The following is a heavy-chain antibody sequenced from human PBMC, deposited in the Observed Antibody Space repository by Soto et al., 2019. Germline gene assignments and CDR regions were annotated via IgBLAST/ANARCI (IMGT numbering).Heavy chain of an antibody. Sequence: SETLSLTCAVYGGSFSNYYWTWIRQPPGKGLEFIGEINHSESPYYNPSLKSRVTISIDTSKNQFSLRLNSVTAADTAVYYCASQSRYCSSTSCFGWWFDPWGQGTLVTVSS. D-gene: IGHD2-2*01. CDR2: INHSESP. J-gene: IGHJ5*02. CDR3: ASQSRYCSSTSCFGWWFDP. CDR1: GGSFSNYY. V-gene: IGHV4-34*01.